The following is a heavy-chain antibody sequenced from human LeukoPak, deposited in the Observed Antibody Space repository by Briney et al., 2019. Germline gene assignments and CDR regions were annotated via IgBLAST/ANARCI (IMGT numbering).Heavy chain of an antibody. Sequence: GGSLRLSCAASGFTFSSYWMSWVRQAPGKGLEWVSAISGSGDSTYYADSVKGRFTISRDNSKNTLYLQMNSLRAEDTAVYYCCIAVAGIEVAYFDYWGQGTLVTVSS. CDR3: CIAVAGIEVAYFDY. V-gene: IGHV3-23*01. J-gene: IGHJ4*02. D-gene: IGHD6-19*01. CDR2: ISGSGDST. CDR1: GFTFSSYW.